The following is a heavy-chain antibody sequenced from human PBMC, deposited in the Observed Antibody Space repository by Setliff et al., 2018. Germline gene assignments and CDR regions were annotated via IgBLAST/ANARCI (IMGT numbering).Heavy chain of an antibody. CDR3: ARGGGRYHAAS. Sequence: SETLSLTCTVSGGSINSGVYYWGWIRQPPGKGLEWIGRIYHGGDTYYNASLKSRLTISVDTSKNQFSLKLRSVTAADTAVYYCARGGGRYHAASWGQGTMVTVSS. CDR1: GGSINSGVYY. CDR2: IYHGGDT. V-gene: IGHV4-39*01. D-gene: IGHD1-26*01. J-gene: IGHJ4*02.